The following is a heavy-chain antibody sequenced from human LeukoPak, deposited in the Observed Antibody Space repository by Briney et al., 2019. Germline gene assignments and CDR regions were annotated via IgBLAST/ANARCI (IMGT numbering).Heavy chain of an antibody. CDR2: IWYDGSNK. J-gene: IGHJ4*02. V-gene: IGHV3-33*01. CDR3: ARATGRKGYCSGGSCYAIDY. Sequence: GGSLRLSCAASGFTFSSYGMHWVRQAPGKGLEWVAVIWYDGSNKYYADSVKGRFTISRDNSKNTLYLQMNSLRAEDTAVYYCARATGRKGYCSGGSCYAIDYWGQGTLVTVSS. CDR1: GFTFSSYG. D-gene: IGHD2-15*01.